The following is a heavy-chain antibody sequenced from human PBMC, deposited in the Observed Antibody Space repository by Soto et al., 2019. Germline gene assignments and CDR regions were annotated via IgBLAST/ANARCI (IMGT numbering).Heavy chain of an antibody. CDR2: IYYSGST. CDR3: ARDRGVLSCSGGSCYGLDYYYGMDV. V-gene: IGHV4-30-4*01. CDR1: GGSISSGDYY. Sequence: SETLSLTCTVSGGSISSGDYYWSWIRQPPGKGLEWIGYIYYSGSTYYNPSLKSRVTISVDTSKNQFSLKLSSVTAADTAVYYCARDRGVLSCSGGSCYGLDYYYGMDVWGQGTTVTVSS. D-gene: IGHD2-15*01. J-gene: IGHJ6*02.